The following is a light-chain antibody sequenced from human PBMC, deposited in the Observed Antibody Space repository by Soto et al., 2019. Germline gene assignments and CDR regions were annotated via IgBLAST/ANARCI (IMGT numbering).Light chain of an antibody. CDR1: QSVATN. CDR3: QQRDNWPT. CDR2: DVF. V-gene: IGKV3-11*01. Sequence: EIVMNQSPATLSVYPGERATLSCRASQSVATNLAWFLQKPGQAPRLLIYDVFNRATGIPARFSGSGSGTDFTLTISSLEPEDFAVYYCQQRDNWPTFGRGTNV. J-gene: IGKJ1*01.